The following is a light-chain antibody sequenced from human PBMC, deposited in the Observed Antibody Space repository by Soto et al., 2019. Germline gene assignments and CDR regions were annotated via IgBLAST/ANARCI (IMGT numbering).Light chain of an antibody. J-gene: IGLJ3*02. Sequence: QSVLTQPASVSGSPGQSITISCTGTSSDVCGYNYVSWYQQYSDKAPNLLIYEVSNRPSWVSNRFSGSKSGNTASLTISRIQAEDEADYYCSSYTTGCNLVFGGTLVFGGGTKVTVL. CDR1: SSDVCGYNY. CDR3: SSYTTGCNLVFGGTLV. CDR2: EVS. V-gene: IGLV2-14*01.